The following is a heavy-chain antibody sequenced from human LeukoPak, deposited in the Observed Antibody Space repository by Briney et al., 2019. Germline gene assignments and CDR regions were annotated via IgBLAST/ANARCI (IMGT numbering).Heavy chain of an antibody. J-gene: IGHJ6*02. CDR3: AKVAKMATFDYYYGMDV. Sequence: GGSLRLSCAASGFTFSSYAMSWVRQAPGKGLEWVSAISGSGGSTYYADSVKGRFTISRDNSKNTLYLQMNSLRAEDTAVYYCAKVAKMATFDYYYGMDVWGQGTTVTVSS. CDR1: GFTFSSYA. CDR2: ISGSGGST. D-gene: IGHD5-24*01. V-gene: IGHV3-23*01.